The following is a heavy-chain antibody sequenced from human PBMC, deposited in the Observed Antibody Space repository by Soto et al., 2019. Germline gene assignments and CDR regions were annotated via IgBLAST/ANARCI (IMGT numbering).Heavy chain of an antibody. Sequence: RHSCGASGCTFSDYDVRWIRQAPGKGLEWVSYISSSGSTIYYADSVKGRFTISSDNAKNSLYLQMNSLRSEDTAVYYCARRASHFDYWGQGTLVTVSS. CDR1: GCTFSDYD. V-gene: IGHV3-11*01. J-gene: IGHJ4*02. CDR2: ISSSGSTI. CDR3: ARRASHFDY.